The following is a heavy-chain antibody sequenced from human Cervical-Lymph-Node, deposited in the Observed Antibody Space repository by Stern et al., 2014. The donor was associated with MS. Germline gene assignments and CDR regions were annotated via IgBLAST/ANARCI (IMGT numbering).Heavy chain of an antibody. CDR3: ASLSVLRFLDRRLSRYYQDDMDV. V-gene: IGHV3-7*01. CDR1: GFTFSSYW. Sequence: EVQLVESGGGLVQPGGSLRLSCAASGFTFSSYWMSWVRQAPGKGLEWVANIKQDGSEQYYVDSVKGRFTISRDNAQKSLHLQMNSLRVEDTAMYYCASLSVLRFLDRRLSRYYQDDMDVWGQGTTVTVSS. D-gene: IGHD3-3*01. J-gene: IGHJ6*02. CDR2: IKQDGSEQ.